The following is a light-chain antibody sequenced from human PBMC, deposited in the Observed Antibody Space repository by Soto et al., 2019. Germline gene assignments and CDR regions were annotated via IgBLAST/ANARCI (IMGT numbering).Light chain of an antibody. CDR2: EVN. CDR3: CSYSTSNTHNYV. CDR1: SSDIGGYNY. Sequence: QSALTQPASVSGSPGQSITVSCTGTSSDIGGYNYVSWYQHHPGKAPQLIIYEVNLRPSGVSDRFSASKSGDTASLTISGLQAGDEADYYCCSYSTSNTHNYVFGTGTKATVL. V-gene: IGLV2-14*01. J-gene: IGLJ1*01.